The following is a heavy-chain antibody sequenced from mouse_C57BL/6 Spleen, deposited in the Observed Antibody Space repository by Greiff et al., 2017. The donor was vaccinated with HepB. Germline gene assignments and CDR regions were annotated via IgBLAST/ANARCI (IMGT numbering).Heavy chain of an antibody. V-gene: IGHV1-53*01. CDR1: GYTFTSYW. Sequence: VQLQQPGTELVKPGASVKLSCKASGYTFTSYWMHWVKQRPGQGLEWIGNINPSNGGTTYNEKFKSKATLTVDKSSSTAYMQLSSLTSEDSAVYYCARDHYYDYDVDYWGQGTTLTVSS. CDR3: ARDHYYDYDVDY. J-gene: IGHJ2*01. CDR2: INPSNGGT. D-gene: IGHD2-4*01.